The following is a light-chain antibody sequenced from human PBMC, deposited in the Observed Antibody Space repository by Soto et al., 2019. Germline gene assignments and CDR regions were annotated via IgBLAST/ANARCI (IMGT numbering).Light chain of an antibody. CDR1: SSDVASYNY. CDR3: SSYTTSNTVV. Sequence: QSALTQPASVSGSPGQSITISCTGTSSDVASYNYVSWYQHHPGKAPKVMIYEVSSRPSGVSNRFSGSKSGNTASLTISGLQAEDEADYYCSSYTTSNTVVFGGGTKVTVL. CDR2: EVS. V-gene: IGLV2-14*01. J-gene: IGLJ2*01.